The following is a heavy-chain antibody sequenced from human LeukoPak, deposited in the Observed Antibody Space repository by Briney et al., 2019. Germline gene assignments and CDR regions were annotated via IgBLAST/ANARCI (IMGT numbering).Heavy chain of an antibody. V-gene: IGHV3-23*01. J-gene: IGHJ3*02. CDR2: SAGST. Sequence: PGGSLRLSCAASGFTFSSYAMSWVRQAPGKGLEWVSSSAGSTKYADSVKGRFTISRDNSKNTPYLQMNSLRAEDTAVYYCARSWRYYDSSGYYAFDIWGQGTMVTVPS. CDR1: GFTFSSYA. CDR3: ARSWRYYDSSGYYAFDI. D-gene: IGHD3-22*01.